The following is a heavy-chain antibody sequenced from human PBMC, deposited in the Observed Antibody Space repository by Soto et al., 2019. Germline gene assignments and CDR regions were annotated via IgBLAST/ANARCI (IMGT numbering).Heavy chain of an antibody. CDR3: AKARCSTANCYVPEY. CDR1: GFTFSTYT. J-gene: IGHJ4*02. D-gene: IGHD2-2*01. Sequence: LRLSCVASGFTFSTYTMSWVRQAPGKGLEWVSVVSGSAGSSGPSYADSVQGRFSISRDNARNTLYLQMNSLRGEDTAMYYCAKARCSTANCYVPEYWGQGTRVTVSS. CDR2: VSGSAGSSGP. V-gene: IGHV3-23*01.